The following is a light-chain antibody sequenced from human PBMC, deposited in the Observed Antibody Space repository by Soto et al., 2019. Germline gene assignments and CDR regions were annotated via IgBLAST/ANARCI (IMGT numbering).Light chain of an antibody. CDR2: LGS. J-gene: IGKJ3*01. Sequence: DIVMTQSPLSLPVTPGEPASISCRSSQSLLHGNGYNYLHWYLQKPGQSPQLLIYLGSNRASGVPDRFSGSGSGTDFTLKISRVEAEDVGVYYCMQTLQNPFTFAPGTKVDSK. CDR3: MQTLQNPFT. V-gene: IGKV2-28*01. CDR1: QSLLHGNGYNY.